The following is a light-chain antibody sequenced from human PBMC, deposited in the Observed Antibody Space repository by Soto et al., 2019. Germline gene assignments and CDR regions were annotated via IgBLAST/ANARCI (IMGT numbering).Light chain of an antibody. CDR3: QQYGTSPQT. V-gene: IGKV3-20*01. Sequence: EIVLTQSPATLSLSPWERATLSCRASQSVSSYLAWYQQKPGQAPRLLIYAASSRATGIPDRFSGSGSGTEFTLTISRLEPEDFAVYYCQQYGTSPQTFGQGTKVDIK. CDR2: AAS. CDR1: QSVSSY. J-gene: IGKJ1*01.